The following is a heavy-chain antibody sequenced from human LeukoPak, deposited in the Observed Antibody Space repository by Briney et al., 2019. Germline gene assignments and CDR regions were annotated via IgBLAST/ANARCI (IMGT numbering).Heavy chain of an antibody. Sequence: GGSLRLSCAASGFTFSSYSMNWVRQAPGKGLEWVSSISSSSSYIYYADSVKGRFTISRDNSKNTLYLQMNSLRAEDTAVYYCAAPGEDYGDYPFDYWGQGTLVTVSS. J-gene: IGHJ4*02. D-gene: IGHD4-17*01. CDR2: ISSSSSYI. V-gene: IGHV3-21*04. CDR1: GFTFSSYS. CDR3: AAPGEDYGDYPFDY.